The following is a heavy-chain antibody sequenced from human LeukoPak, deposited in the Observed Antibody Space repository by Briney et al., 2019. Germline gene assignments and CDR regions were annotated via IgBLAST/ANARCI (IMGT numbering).Heavy chain of an antibody. D-gene: IGHD6-19*01. V-gene: IGHV1-18*01. CDR1: GYTFTSYG. J-gene: IGHJ4*02. Sequence: ASVKVSCKASGYTFTSYGISWVRQAPGQGLEWMGWISAYNGNTNYAQKLQGRVTMTTDTSTSTAYMELMSLRSDDTAVYYCARDLRYSSGWYNVDYWGQGTLVTVSS. CDR3: ARDLRYSSGWYNVDY. CDR2: ISAYNGNT.